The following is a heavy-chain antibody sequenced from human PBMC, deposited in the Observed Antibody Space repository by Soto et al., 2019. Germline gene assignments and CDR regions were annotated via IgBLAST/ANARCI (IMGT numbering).Heavy chain of an antibody. CDR3: VSDYGSGSYRFDQ. J-gene: IGHJ4*02. Sequence: QLQLQESGSGLVQPSQTLSLTCAVSGGYISSGDYSWSWIRQPPGKGLEWIGYIYHTGSTLYNPSLKSRVPLSIARSKNQCSLKLNSVTAADTAVYYCVSDYGSGSYRFDQWGQGSMVTVSS. CDR1: GGYISSGDYS. V-gene: IGHV4-30-2*01. CDR2: IYHTGST. D-gene: IGHD3-10*01.